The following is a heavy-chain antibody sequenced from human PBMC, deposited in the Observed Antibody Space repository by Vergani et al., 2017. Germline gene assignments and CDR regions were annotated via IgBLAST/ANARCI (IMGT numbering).Heavy chain of an antibody. V-gene: IGHV7-4-1*02. J-gene: IGHJ4*02. CDR2: INTNTGNP. CDR3: ARDLGYYGSGSYYTGGY. CDR1: GYTFTSYA. D-gene: IGHD3-10*01. Sequence: QVQLVQSGSELKKPGASVKVSCKASGYTFTSYAMNWVRQAPGQGLEWMGWINTNTGNPTYAQGFTGRFVVSLDTCVSTAYLQISSLKAADTAVYYCARDLGYYGSGSYYTGGYWGQGTLVTVSS.